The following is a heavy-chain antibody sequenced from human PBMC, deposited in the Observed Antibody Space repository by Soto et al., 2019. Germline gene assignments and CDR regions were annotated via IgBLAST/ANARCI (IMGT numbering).Heavy chain of an antibody. D-gene: IGHD2-2*01. V-gene: IGHV3-48*01. CDR1: GFTFSSHS. Sequence: EVQLVESGGGLVQPGGSLRLSCAASGFTFSSHSMNWVRQAPGRGLEWVSYISSSGSTIYYADSVKGRFTISRDNAENSLYLQMNSLRAEDTAVYYCTRECVGSITCYGHWGQGTLVTVSS. J-gene: IGHJ4*02. CDR3: TRECVGSITCYGH. CDR2: ISSSGSTI.